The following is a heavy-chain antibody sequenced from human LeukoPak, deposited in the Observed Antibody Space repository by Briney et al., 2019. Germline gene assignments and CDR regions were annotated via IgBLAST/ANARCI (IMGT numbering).Heavy chain of an antibody. CDR1: GFIFRNYA. Sequence: GASLRLSCAASGFIFRNYAMSWVRQAPGKGLEWVSAITGSGDTTYYADSVKGRFTISRDNSKNTLYVEMNTLRAEDTAVYYCAKWGDYDILTGYYVPDFWGQGTLVTASS. V-gene: IGHV3-23*01. D-gene: IGHD3-9*01. CDR3: AKWGDYDILTGYYVPDF. CDR2: ITGSGDTT. J-gene: IGHJ4*02.